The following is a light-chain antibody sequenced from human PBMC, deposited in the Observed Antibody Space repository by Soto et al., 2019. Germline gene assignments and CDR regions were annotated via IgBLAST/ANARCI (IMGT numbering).Light chain of an antibody. CDR2: GAP. Sequence: IVMTQSPATLSVSPGGRASLSCRASQSVSNNLAWYQQKPGQAPRLLIYGAPTRAAGIPGRFSGSGSGTEFTLIITSLQSDDFPVYYCQQYHNSGSTFGQGTKVEI. CDR3: QQYHNSGST. CDR1: QSVSNN. J-gene: IGKJ1*01. V-gene: IGKV3-15*01.